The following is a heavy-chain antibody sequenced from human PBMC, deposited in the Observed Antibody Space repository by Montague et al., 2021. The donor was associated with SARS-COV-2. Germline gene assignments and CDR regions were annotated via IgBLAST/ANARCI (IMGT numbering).Heavy chain of an antibody. CDR2: ISTSSLYI. V-gene: IGHV3-21*01. D-gene: IGHD5/OR15-5a*01. J-gene: IGHJ3*02. CDR3: ARALSASYSVGGDSFDI. Sequence: SLRLSCAASGFTLSKYSMNWVRQAPGKGLEWVSSISTSSLYIYYAASVKGRFTISRANAKNSLFLQMDSLRAEDTAVYYCARALSASYSVGGDSFDIWGQGTMVTVSS. CDR1: GFTLSKYS.